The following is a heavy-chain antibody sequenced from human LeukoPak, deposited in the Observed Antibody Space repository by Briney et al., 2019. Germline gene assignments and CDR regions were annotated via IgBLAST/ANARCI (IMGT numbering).Heavy chain of an antibody. CDR2: IKRDGSQK. V-gene: IGHV3-7*01. CDR3: ARLGLEVGGPNWFDP. D-gene: IGHD1-1*01. J-gene: IGHJ5*02. CDR1: GFSFSSNW. Sequence: GGSLRLSCAAPGFSFSSNWMGWVRQAPGKGLEWVAHIKRDGSQKCYLDSVKGRFTISRDNAKNSLYLQMNSLRVEDTAVYYSARLGLEVGGPNWFDPWGQGTLVTVSS.